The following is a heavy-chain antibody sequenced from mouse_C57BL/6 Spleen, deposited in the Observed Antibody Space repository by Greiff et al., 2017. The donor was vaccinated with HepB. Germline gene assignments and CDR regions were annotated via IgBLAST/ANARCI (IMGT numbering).Heavy chain of an antibody. D-gene: IGHD2-5*01. V-gene: IGHV1-64*01. J-gene: IGHJ2*01. Sequence: QVQLQQPGAELVKPGASVKLSCKASGYTFTSYWMHWVKQRPGQGLEWIGMIHPNSGSTNYNEKFKGKATLTVDKSSSTAYMQLSSLTSEDSAVYYCARYSNYSFDYWGQGTTLTVSS. CDR1: GYTFTSYW. CDR2: IHPNSGST. CDR3: ARYSNYSFDY.